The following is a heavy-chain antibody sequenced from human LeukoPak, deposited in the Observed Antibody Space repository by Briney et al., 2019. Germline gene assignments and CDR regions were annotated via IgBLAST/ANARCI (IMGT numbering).Heavy chain of an antibody. CDR1: GFTFSSYA. CDR3: AKGNPFYITMIVVVIPYFDY. CDR2: ISGSGGST. Sequence: GGSLRLSCAASGFTFSSYAMSWVRQAPGKGLEWVSAISGSGGSTYYADSVKGRFTISRDNSKNTLYLQMNSLRAEDTAVYYCAKGNPFYITMIVVVIPYFDYWGQGTLVTVSS. J-gene: IGHJ4*02. V-gene: IGHV3-23*01. D-gene: IGHD3-22*01.